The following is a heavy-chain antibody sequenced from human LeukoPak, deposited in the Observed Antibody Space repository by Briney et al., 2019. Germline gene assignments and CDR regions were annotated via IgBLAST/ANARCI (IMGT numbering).Heavy chain of an antibody. CDR2: IYPGDSDT. CDR1: GYSFATNW. CDR3: ARGPYGSGTYYHGSFDY. V-gene: IGHV5-51*01. Sequence: GESLKISCKGSGYSFATNWIGWVRQMPGKGLEWMGIIYPGDSDTRYSPSFQGQVTISADRSISTAYLQWSSLKASDTAMYYCARGPYGSGTYYHGSFDYWGQGTLVTVSS. D-gene: IGHD3-10*01. J-gene: IGHJ4*02.